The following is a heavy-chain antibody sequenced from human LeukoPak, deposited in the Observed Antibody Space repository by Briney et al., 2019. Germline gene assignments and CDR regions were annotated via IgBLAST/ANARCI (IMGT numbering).Heavy chain of an antibody. CDR1: GYSFTSYW. Sequence: GESLKISCKGSGYSFTSYWIGWARQMPGKGLEWMGIIYPGDSDTRYSPSFQGQVTISADKSISTAYLQWSSLKASDTAMYYCARRSPDSSGYYGNWFDPWGQGTLVTVSS. J-gene: IGHJ5*02. CDR2: IYPGDSDT. D-gene: IGHD3-22*01. V-gene: IGHV5-51*01. CDR3: ARRSPDSSGYYGNWFDP.